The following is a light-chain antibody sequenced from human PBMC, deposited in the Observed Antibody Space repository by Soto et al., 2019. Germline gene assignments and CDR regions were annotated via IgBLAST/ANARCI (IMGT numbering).Light chain of an antibody. CDR1: SSDVGGYKY. CDR2: EVS. V-gene: IGLV2-14*01. J-gene: IGLJ3*02. CDR3: SSYTSSSTLV. Sequence: QSALTQPASVSGSPGQSITISCTGTSSDVGGYKYVSWYQQEPGKAPKLMIYEVSNRPSGVSNRFSGSKSRNTASLTISGLQAEDEADYYCSSYTSSSTLVFGGGTKVTVL.